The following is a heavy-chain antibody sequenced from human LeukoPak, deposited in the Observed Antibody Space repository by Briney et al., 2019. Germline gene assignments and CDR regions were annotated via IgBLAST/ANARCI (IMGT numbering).Heavy chain of an antibody. V-gene: IGHV4-61*01. D-gene: IGHD2-8*01. CDR2: IYYSGST. CDR1: GCSVSSGFYY. Sequence: SETLSLTCTVSGCSVSSGFYYWSWIRQPPGKGLEWIGYIYYSGSTNYNPSLKSRVTISVDTSKNQFSLKLSSVTAADTAVYYCARKSNDIDYWGQGTLVTVSS. J-gene: IGHJ4*02. CDR3: ARKSNDIDY.